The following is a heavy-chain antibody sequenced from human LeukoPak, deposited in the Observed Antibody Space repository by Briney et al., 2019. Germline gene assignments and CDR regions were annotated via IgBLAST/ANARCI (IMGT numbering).Heavy chain of an antibody. J-gene: IGHJ4*02. Sequence: ASVKVSCKASGYTFTSYAMHWVRQAPGQRLEWMGWINAGNGNTKYSQKFQGRVTITRDMSTSTAYMELSSLRSEDTAVYYCAADSYSSGWWGDWGQGTLVTVSS. V-gene: IGHV1-3*01. D-gene: IGHD6-19*01. CDR2: INAGNGNT. CDR1: GYTFTSYA. CDR3: AADSYSSGWWGD.